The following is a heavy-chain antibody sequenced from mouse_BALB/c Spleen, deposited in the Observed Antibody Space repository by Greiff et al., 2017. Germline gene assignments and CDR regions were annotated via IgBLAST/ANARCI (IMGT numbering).Heavy chain of an antibody. CDR3: ARWDTTVVEGFAY. CDR2: ILPGSGST. J-gene: IGHJ3*01. Sequence: QVQLQQSGAELMKPGASVKISCKATGYTFSSYWIEWVKQRPGHGLEWIGEILPGSGSTNYNEKFKGKATFTADTSSNTAYMQLSSLTSEDSAVYYCARWDTTVVEGFAYWGQGTLVTVSA. CDR1: GYTFSSYW. V-gene: IGHV1-9*01. D-gene: IGHD1-1*01.